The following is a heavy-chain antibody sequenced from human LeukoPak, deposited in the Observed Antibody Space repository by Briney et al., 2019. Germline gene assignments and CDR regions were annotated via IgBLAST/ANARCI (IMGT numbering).Heavy chain of an antibody. Sequence: SETLSLTCAVSDGSISTFYWSWIRQPPGKGLEWIGYTHYSGTTYYNPSLKSRVTMSVNTSKHQFSLEMTSVTAADTAVYYCARVNLGQLLHWYFDLWGRGTLVTVSS. CDR2: THYSGTT. V-gene: IGHV4-59*01. J-gene: IGHJ2*01. CDR1: DGSISTFY. D-gene: IGHD4-23*01. CDR3: ARVNLGQLLHWYFDL.